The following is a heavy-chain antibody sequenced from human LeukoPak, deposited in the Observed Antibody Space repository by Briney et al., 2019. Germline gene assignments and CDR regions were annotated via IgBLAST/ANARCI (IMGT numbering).Heavy chain of an antibody. CDR3: AKDLARYDFWSGYDY. J-gene: IGHJ4*02. CDR1: GFTFSSYG. D-gene: IGHD3-3*01. CDR2: IWYGGSNK. V-gene: IGHV3-33*06. Sequence: PGGSLRLSCAASGFTFSSYGMHWVRQAPRKGLEWVAVIWYGGSNKYYADSVKGRFTISRDNSKNTLYLQMNSLRAEDTAVYYCAKDLARYDFWSGYDYWGQGTLVTVSS.